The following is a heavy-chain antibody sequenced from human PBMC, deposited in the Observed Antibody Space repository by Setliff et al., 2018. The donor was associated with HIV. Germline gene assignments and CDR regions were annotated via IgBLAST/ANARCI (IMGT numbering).Heavy chain of an antibody. D-gene: IGHD3-22*01. CDR2: VYHSGSS. V-gene: IGHV4-34*01. Sequence: SETLSLTCAVYGGSFSGYSWSWIRQPPGKGPEWIGEVYHSGSSNYNPSLKSRVTISVDTSKNQFSLKLSSVTAADTAVYYCARSYYYDSSGYYLYWGQGTLVTVSS. CDR1: GGSFSGYS. J-gene: IGHJ4*02. CDR3: ARSYYYDSSGYYLY.